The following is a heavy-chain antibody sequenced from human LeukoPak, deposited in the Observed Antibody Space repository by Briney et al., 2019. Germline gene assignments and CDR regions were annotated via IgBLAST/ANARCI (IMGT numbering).Heavy chain of an antibody. V-gene: IGHV4-30-4*01. CDR3: ARVLLRYFDWLSPGVYFDY. CDR1: GGSISSGDYY. D-gene: IGHD3-9*01. J-gene: IGHJ4*02. CDR2: IYYSGST. Sequence: SETLSLTCTVSGGSISSGDYYWSWIRQPPGKGLEWIGYIYYSGSTYYNPSLKSRVTISVDTSKNQFSLKLSSVTAADTAVYYCARVLLRYFDWLSPGVYFDYWGQGTLVTVSS.